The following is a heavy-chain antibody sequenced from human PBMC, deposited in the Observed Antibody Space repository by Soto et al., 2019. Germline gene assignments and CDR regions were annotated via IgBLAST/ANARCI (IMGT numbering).Heavy chain of an antibody. J-gene: IGHJ2*01. Sequence: QVQLVESGGGVVQPGRSLRLSCAASGFTFSSYAMHWVRQARGKRLEWVAVISYDGSNKYYADSVKGRFTISRDNSKNTLYLQMNGLRAEDTAVYYCARDPLWGTAMVLWYFDLWGRGTLVTVSS. CDR1: GFTFSSYA. V-gene: IGHV3-30-3*01. CDR3: ARDPLWGTAMVLWYFDL. D-gene: IGHD5-18*01. CDR2: ISYDGSNK.